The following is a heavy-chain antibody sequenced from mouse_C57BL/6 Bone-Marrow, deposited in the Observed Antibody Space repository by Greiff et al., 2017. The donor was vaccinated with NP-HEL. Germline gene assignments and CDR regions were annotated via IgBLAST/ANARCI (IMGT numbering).Heavy chain of an antibody. CDR1: GYTFTSYW. D-gene: IGHD1-1*01. Sequence: QVQLQQPGAELVKPGASVKLSCKASGYTFTSYWMHWVKQRPGQGLEWIGMIHPNSGSTNYNEKFKSKATLTVDKSSSTAYMQLSSLTSEDSAVYYCARRLCYGSSYPWFAYWGQGTLVTVSA. J-gene: IGHJ3*01. CDR3: ARRLCYGSSYPWFAY. V-gene: IGHV1-64*01. CDR2: IHPNSGST.